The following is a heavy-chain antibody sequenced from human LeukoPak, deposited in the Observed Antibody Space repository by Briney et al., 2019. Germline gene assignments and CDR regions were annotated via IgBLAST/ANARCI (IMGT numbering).Heavy chain of an antibody. J-gene: IGHJ6*02. CDR2: ISYDESDK. V-gene: IGHV3-30*18. Sequence: GGSLRLSCAASGFPFSNYGMHWVRQAPSKGLEWVAVISYDESDKYYADSVKGRFTISRDNSKNTLYLQMNSLRPEDTAVYYCAKGVVAATNAAYYGMDVWGQGTTVTVSS. D-gene: IGHD2-15*01. CDR1: GFPFSNYG. CDR3: AKGVVAATNAAYYGMDV.